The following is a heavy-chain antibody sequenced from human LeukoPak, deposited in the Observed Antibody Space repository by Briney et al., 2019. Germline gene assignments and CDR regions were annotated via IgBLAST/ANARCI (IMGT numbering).Heavy chain of an antibody. J-gene: IGHJ6*03. CDR3: ARVLGYYDSSGYPYYYYYYMDV. V-gene: IGHV4-61*02. CDR2: IYTSGST. D-gene: IGHD3-22*01. Sequence: SETLSLTCTVSGGSISSGSYYWSWIRQPAGKGLEWIGRIYTSGSTNYNPSLKSRVTISVDTSKNQFSLKLSSVTAADTAVYYCARVLGYYDSSGYPYYYYYYMDVWGKGTTVTVSS. CDR1: GGSISSGSYY.